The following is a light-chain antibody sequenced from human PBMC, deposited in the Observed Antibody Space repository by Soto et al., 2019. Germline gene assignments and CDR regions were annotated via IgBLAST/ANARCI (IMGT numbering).Light chain of an antibody. J-gene: IGLJ1*01. CDR3: AAWDDSVSGYV. V-gene: IGLV1-47*01. CDR1: SSNIGSNY. CDR2: RNN. Sequence: QSVLTQPPSASGTPGQRVTISCSGSSSNIGSNYVYWYQQLPGTAPKLLIYRNNQRPSGVPDRFSGSKSGTSASLAISGLRSEDEAVYYCAAWDDSVSGYVFGTGTKVTVL.